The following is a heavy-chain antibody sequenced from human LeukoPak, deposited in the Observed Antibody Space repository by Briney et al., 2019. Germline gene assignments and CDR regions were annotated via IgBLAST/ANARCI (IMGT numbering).Heavy chain of an antibody. CDR1: GFTFSSYW. J-gene: IGHJ4*02. CDR2: IKEDGSEK. D-gene: IGHD3-22*01. CDR3: ARGMDYYDSSGYLYFDY. V-gene: IGHV3-7*03. Sequence: PGGSLRLSCAASGFTFSSYWMNWARQAPGKGLEWVANIKEDGSEKDYVGSVKGRFTISRDNAKNSLYLQMNSLRAEDTAVYYCARGMDYYDSSGYLYFDYWGQGTLVTVSS.